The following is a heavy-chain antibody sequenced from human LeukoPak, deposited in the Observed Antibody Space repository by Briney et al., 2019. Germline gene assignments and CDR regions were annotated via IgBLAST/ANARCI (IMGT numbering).Heavy chain of an antibody. CDR1: GCTFSSYA. J-gene: IGHJ4*02. V-gene: IGHV3-23*01. CDR3: AKSPTMIVVVDLDY. CDR2: ISGSGGSI. Sequence: GGYLRLSCAASGCTFSSYASSWVRKAPGKGLEWVSAISGSGGSINYADSVKGRFTISRDNSKNTLYLQMNSLRAEDTAVYYCAKSPTMIVVVDLDYWGQGTLVTVSS. D-gene: IGHD3-22*01.